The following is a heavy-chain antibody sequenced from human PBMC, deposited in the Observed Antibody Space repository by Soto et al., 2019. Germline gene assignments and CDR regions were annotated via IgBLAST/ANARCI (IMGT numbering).Heavy chain of an antibody. J-gene: IGHJ3*02. CDR1: GYTFTSYA. V-gene: IGHV1-3*01. D-gene: IGHD2-8*01. Sequence: VKVSCKASGYTFTSYAMHWVRQAPGQRLEWMGWINAGNGNTKYSQKFQGRVTITRDTSASTAYMELSSLRSEDTAVYYCARDRVLMVFVWDAFGIWGQGTMVTVSS. CDR2: INAGNGNT. CDR3: ARDRVLMVFVWDAFGI.